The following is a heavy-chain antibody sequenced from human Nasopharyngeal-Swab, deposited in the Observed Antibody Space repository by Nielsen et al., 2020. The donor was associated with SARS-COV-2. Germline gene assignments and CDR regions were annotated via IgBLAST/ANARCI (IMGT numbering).Heavy chain of an antibody. CDR1: GFTISSNY. V-gene: IGHV3-53*01. CDR3: ARDQGYGSLPFDY. CDR2: IYSGGST. Sequence: DSLQISCAASGFTISSNYMSWLRQAPGKGLEWVSVIYSGGSTYYADSVKGRFTISRDNSKNTLYLQMNSLRAEDTAVYYCARDQGYGSLPFDYWGQGTLVTVSS. J-gene: IGHJ4*01. D-gene: IGHD2-15*01.